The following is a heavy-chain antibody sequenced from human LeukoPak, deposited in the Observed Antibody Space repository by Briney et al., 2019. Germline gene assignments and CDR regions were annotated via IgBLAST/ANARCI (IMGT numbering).Heavy chain of an antibody. CDR1: GFTFSSYA. CDR2: ISGSGGST. J-gene: IGHJ4*02. CDR3: AKGRVPAASPPPDDY. V-gene: IGHV3-23*01. Sequence: PGGSLRLSCAASGFTFSSYAMSWVRQAPGKGLEWVSAISGSGGSTYHADSVKGRFTISRDNSKNTLYLQMNSLRAEDTAVYYCAKGRVPAASPPPDDYWGQGTLVTVSS. D-gene: IGHD2-2*01.